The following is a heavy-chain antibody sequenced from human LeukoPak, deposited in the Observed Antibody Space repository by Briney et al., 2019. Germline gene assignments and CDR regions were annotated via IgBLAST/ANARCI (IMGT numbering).Heavy chain of an antibody. V-gene: IGHV4-4*07. CDR1: GGSISSYY. CDR2: IYTSGST. D-gene: IGHD6-13*01. Sequence: PSETLSLTCTVSGGSISSYYWSWIRQPAGKGLEWIGRIYTSGSTNYNPSLKSRVTMSVDTSKNQFSLKLSSVTAADTAVYYCARDEVYSSSWDYFDYWGQGTLVTVSS. CDR3: ARDEVYSSSWDYFDY. J-gene: IGHJ4*02.